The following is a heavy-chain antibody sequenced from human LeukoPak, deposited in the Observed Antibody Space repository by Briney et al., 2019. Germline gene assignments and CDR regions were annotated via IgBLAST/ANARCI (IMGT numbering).Heavy chain of an antibody. D-gene: IGHD5-24*01. J-gene: IGHJ3*02. CDR3: ATIVQGAFEI. CDR2: IDPDGSST. CDR1: GFTFSTHW. Sequence: TGGSLRLSCAASGFTFSTHWMVWVRRAPGKGVLWVSRIDPDGSSTTYADSVKGRFTNSRDNARSTLYLQMNSLRAEDTAVYYCATIVQGAFEIWGLGTMVTVSS. V-gene: IGHV3-74*03.